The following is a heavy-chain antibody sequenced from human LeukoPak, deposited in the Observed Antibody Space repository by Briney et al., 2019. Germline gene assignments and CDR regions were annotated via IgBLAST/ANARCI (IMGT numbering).Heavy chain of an antibody. CDR1: GFTFRNAW. V-gene: IGHV3-15*01. Sequence: GGSLRLSCAASGFTFRNAWMSGVRQAPGKGLEWVGRIKSESDGGTTDYAAPGKGRFTISRDDPKNTLYLQMNSLKTEDTAVYYCTTVKVAARHIVVPEPPYYYYYMDVWGKGTTVTVSS. CDR2: IKSESDGGTT. CDR3: TTVKVAARHIVVPEPPYYYYYMDV. D-gene: IGHD2-2*01. J-gene: IGHJ6*03.